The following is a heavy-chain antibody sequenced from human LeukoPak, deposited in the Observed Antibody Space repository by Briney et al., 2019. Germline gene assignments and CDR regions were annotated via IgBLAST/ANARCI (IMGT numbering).Heavy chain of an antibody. V-gene: IGHV4-61*02. CDR1: GGSISSGSYY. CDR2: IYTSGST. J-gene: IGHJ4*02. CDR3: AREMATLVDY. D-gene: IGHD5-24*01. Sequence: SETLSLTRTVSGGSISSGSYYWSWIRQPAGKGLEWIGRIYTSGSTNYNPSLKSRVTISVDTSKNQFSLKLSSVTAADTAVYYCAREMATLVDYWGQGTLVTVSS.